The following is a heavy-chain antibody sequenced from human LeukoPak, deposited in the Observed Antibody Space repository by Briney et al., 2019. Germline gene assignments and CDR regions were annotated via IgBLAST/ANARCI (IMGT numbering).Heavy chain of an antibody. D-gene: IGHD2-2*01. CDR1: GFTFSSYA. V-gene: IGHV3-23*01. CDR3: AKDPRAQYCSSTSCSHYDY. Sequence: GGSLRLSCAASGFTFSSYAMSWVRQAPGKGLEWVSGISGSGGSTYYADSLKGRFTISRDNSKKTLYLQMNSLRAEDTAVYYCAKDPRAQYCSSTSCSHYDYWGQGTLVTVSS. CDR2: ISGSGGST. J-gene: IGHJ4*02.